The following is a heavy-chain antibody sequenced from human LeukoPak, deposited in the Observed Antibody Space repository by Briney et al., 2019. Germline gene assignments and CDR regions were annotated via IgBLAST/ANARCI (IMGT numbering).Heavy chain of an antibody. CDR3: ARGLPEGY. D-gene: IGHD4-11*01. J-gene: IGHJ4*02. V-gene: IGHV4-59*01. CDR1: GGSISGYY. CDR2: IYYSGST. Sequence: SETLSLTCTVSGGSISGYYWSWIRQPPGKGLEWIGYIYYSGSTNYNPSLKSRVTISVDTSKNQFSLKLSSVTAADTAVYYCARGLPEGYWGQGTLVTVSS.